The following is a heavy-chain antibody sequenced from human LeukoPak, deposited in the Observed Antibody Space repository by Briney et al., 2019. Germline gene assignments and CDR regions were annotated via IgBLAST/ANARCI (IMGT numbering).Heavy chain of an antibody. CDR3: ARAPSSSTWNHYYIDY. V-gene: IGHV3-21*01. Sequence: GGSLRLSCAASGFTFTSCSMNWVRQAPGKGLEWVSSITSTSSHIYHADSLKGRFTISRDNAKNSLYLQMNSLRAEDTAVYYCARAPSSSTWNHYYIDYWGQGTLVTVSS. CDR2: ITSTSSHI. D-gene: IGHD6-13*01. CDR1: GFTFTSCS. J-gene: IGHJ4*02.